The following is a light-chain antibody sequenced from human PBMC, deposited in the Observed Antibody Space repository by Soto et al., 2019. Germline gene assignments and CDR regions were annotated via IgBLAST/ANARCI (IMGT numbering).Light chain of an antibody. CDR2: WAS. V-gene: IGKV4-1*01. J-gene: IGKJ1*01. CDR3: QQHHNTPPT. Sequence: DIVMTQSPDSLAVSLGETATINCKSSQSVFYNSNNKNYLTWYQQKPGQPPKLLIYWASTRGSGVPDRFSGSGSETDFTLTISSLQAEDVAVYYCQQHHNTPPTFGQGTKVEIK. CDR1: QSVFYNSNNKNY.